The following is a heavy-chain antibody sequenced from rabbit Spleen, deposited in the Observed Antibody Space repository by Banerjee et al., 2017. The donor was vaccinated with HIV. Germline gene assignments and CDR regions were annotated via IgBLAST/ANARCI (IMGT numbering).Heavy chain of an antibody. J-gene: IGHJ6*01. CDR2: IYAGSSGGFT. D-gene: IGHD8-1*01. V-gene: IGHV1S40*01. CDR3: ARDTGSSFSSYGMDL. CDR1: GFSFSSGYD. Sequence: QSLEESGGGLVKPRASLTLTCKASGFSFSSGYDMCWVRQAPGKGLEWIACIYAGSSGGFTYSATWAKGRFTISKTSSTTVTLQMTSLTVADTATYFCARDTGSSFSSYGMDLWGPGTLVTVS.